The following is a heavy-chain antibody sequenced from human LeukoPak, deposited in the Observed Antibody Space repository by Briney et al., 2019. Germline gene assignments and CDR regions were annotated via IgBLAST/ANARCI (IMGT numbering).Heavy chain of an antibody. J-gene: IGHJ4*02. V-gene: IGHV3-21*01. D-gene: IGHD5-18*01. Sequence: GGSLRLSCAASGFTFSSYSMNWVRQAPGKGLEWVSSISSSSSYIYYADSVKGRFTISRDNAKNSLYLQMNSLRAEDTAVYYCARVNTAMGCFDYWGQGTLVTVSS. CDR3: ARVNTAMGCFDY. CDR2: ISSSSSYI. CDR1: GFTFSSYS.